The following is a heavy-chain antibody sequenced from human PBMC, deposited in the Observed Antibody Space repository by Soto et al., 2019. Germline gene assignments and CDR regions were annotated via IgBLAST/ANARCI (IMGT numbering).Heavy chain of an antibody. CDR2: IYYSGST. Sequence: KTSETLSLTCTVSGGSISSYYWSWIRQPPGKGLEWIGYIYYSGSTNYNPSLKSRVTISVDTSKNQFSLKLSSVTAADTAVYYCARDYGYSYGSPYYYYGMDVWGQGTTVTVSS. CDR1: GGSISSYY. D-gene: IGHD5-18*01. V-gene: IGHV4-59*01. CDR3: ARDYGYSYGSPYYYYGMDV. J-gene: IGHJ6*02.